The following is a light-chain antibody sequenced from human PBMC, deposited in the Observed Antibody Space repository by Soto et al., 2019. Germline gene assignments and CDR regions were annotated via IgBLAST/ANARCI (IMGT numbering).Light chain of an antibody. CDR3: QQYKAYPYT. V-gene: IGKV1-5*03. CDR1: KITDRW. Sequence: IQMPQYPSTLSSYVGARHTISFRARKITDRWLAWYQQMPGKAPKLLIYTTSSLEGGVPSRFSGSGSGTEFTLTISGLQPDDFATYYCQQYKAYPYTFAQGTKVDI. CDR2: TTS. J-gene: IGKJ2*01.